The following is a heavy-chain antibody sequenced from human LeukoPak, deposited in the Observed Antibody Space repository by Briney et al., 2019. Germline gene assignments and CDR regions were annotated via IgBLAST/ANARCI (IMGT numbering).Heavy chain of an antibody. J-gene: IGHJ4*02. CDR3: AKHWDYDFWSGYYYLDY. V-gene: IGHV3-23*01. D-gene: IGHD3-3*01. Sequence: GGSLRLSCAASGFTFSSYAMSWVRQAPGKGLEWVSAISGSGGSTYYAASVKGRFTISRDNSKNTLYLQMNSLRAEDTAVYYCAKHWDYDFWSGYYYLDYWGQGTLVTVSS. CDR2: ISGSGGST. CDR1: GFTFSSYA.